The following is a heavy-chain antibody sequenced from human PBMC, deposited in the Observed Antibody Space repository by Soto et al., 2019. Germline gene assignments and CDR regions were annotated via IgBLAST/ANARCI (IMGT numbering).Heavy chain of an antibody. CDR2: ISDSGDET. D-gene: IGHD6-6*01. J-gene: IGHJ4*02. CDR1: GFTFTTYG. CDR3: AKRVAYTSSSAYFDN. Sequence: EVQLLESGGDLVQPGGSLRLSCAASGFTFTTYGMNWVRQAPGKGLEWVSSISDSGDETYYTDSVKGRFTVSRDNSKNPVDLQKNNLRADDTAVYYCAKRVAYTSSSAYFDNWGQGTLVTVSS. V-gene: IGHV3-23*01.